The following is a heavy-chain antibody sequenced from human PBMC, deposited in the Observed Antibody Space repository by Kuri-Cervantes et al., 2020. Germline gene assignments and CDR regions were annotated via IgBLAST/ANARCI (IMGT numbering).Heavy chain of an antibody. CDR1: GYTFTSYA. D-gene: IGHD1-26*01. CDR2: INAGNGNT. J-gene: IGHJ4*02. CDR3: ARGSGSYFEIHPRYYYFDY. Sequence: ASVKVSCKASGYTFTSYAMHWVRQAPGQRLEWMGWINAGNGNTKYSQKFQGRVTITRDTSTSTAYMELRSLRSDDTAVYYCARGSGSYFEIHPRYYYFDYWGQGTLVTVSS. V-gene: IGHV1-3*01.